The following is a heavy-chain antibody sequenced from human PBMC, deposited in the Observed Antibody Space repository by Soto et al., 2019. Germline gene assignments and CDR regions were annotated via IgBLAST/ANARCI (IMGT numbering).Heavy chain of an antibody. CDR1: GLTVSNKY. V-gene: IGHV3-53*01. CDR2: IDGDGTT. D-gene: IGHD2-2*02. CDR3: HIYGS. J-gene: IGHJ5*02. Sequence: EVQLVESGGGLIQPGGSLRLSCAASGLTVSNKYMSWVRQAPGKGLEWVSVIDGDGTTKYADSVKGRFTISRDNSKNTLYLQVISLRAEDTAMYYCHIYGSWGQGTLVTVSS.